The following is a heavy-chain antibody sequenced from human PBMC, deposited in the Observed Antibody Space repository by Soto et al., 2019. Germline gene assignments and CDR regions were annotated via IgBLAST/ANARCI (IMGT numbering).Heavy chain of an antibody. Sequence: GGSLRLSCAASGFTFTNAWMHWVRQAPGKGLEWVGHIRSKTDGGTTDYASPVKGRFTISRDDSKNTLYLQMNSLKTEDTAVYYCTTLGHYYDSSPLDVWGQGTTVTVSS. D-gene: IGHD3-22*01. V-gene: IGHV3-15*07. CDR2: IRSKTDGGTT. CDR3: TTLGHYYDSSPLDV. J-gene: IGHJ6*02. CDR1: GFTFTNAW.